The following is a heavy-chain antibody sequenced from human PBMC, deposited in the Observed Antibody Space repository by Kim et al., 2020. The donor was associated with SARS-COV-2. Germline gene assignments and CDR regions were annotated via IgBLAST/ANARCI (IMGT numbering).Heavy chain of an antibody. D-gene: IGHD3-3*01. CDR3: ARHLLED. CDR2: IYYSGST. J-gene: IGHJ4*02. Sequence: SETLSLTCTVSGGSISSYYWSWIRQPPGKGLEWIGDIYYSGSTNYNPSLKSRVTISVDTSKNQFSLKLRSVTAADPAVYYCARHLLEDWGQGTLVPVPS. V-gene: IGHV4-59*13. CDR1: GGSISSYY.